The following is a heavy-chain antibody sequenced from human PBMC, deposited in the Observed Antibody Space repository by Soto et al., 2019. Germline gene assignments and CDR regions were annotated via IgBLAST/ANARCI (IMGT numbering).Heavy chain of an antibody. Sequence: PSETLSLTCTVSGGSVSSGSYYWSWIRQPPGKGLEWIGYIYYSGSTNYNPSLKSRVTISVDTSKNQFSLKLSSVTAADTAVYYCARVTGGVTVDYWGPGTLVTVSS. J-gene: IGHJ4*02. CDR1: GGSVSSGSYY. D-gene: IGHD2-21*02. CDR2: IYYSGST. CDR3: ARVTGGVTVDY. V-gene: IGHV4-61*01.